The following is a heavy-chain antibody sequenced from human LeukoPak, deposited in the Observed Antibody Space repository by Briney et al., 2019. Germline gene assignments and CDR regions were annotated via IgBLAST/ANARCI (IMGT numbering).Heavy chain of an antibody. CDR1: GGSISSYY. V-gene: IGHV4-59*12. Sequence: PSETLSLTCTVSGGSISSYYWNWIRQPPGKGLEWIGYVYYSGSTDYNPSLKSRVTISVDTSKNQFSLELNSVTPEDTAVYYCARSKIDDAFDIWGQGTMVTVSS. J-gene: IGHJ3*02. CDR3: ARSKIDDAFDI. CDR2: VYYSGST.